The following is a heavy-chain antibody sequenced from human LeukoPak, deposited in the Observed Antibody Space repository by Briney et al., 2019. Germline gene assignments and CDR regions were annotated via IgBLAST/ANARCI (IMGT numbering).Heavy chain of an antibody. CDR3: ARDPDCDILTGYPFDY. D-gene: IGHD3-9*01. V-gene: IGHV1-18*01. J-gene: IGHJ4*02. Sequence: EASVKVSCKASGYTFTSYGISWVRQAPGQGLEWMGWISAYNGNTNYAQKLQGRVTMTTDTSTGTAYMELRSLRSDDTAVYYCARDPDCDILTGYPFDYWGQGTLVTVSS. CDR2: ISAYNGNT. CDR1: GYTFTSYG.